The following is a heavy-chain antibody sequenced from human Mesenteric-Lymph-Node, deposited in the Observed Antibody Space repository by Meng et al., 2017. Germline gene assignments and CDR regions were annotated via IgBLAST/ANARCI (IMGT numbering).Heavy chain of an antibody. CDR2: IGGDGGVT. CDR1: GFTFKNYA. CDR3: AKVRFTLIVVTDAFDK. V-gene: IGHV3-23*01. J-gene: IGHJ3*02. D-gene: IGHD3-22*01. Sequence: GESLKISCAASGFTFKNYAMAWVRQAPGKGLEWVSAIGGDGGVTWYADSVKGRFSISRDNSKNTVSLQMNSLRAEDTAVYYCAKVRFTLIVVTDAFDKWGQGTLVTVSS.